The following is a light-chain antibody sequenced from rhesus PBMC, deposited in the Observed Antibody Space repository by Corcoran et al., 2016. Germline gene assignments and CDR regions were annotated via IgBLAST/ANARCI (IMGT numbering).Light chain of an antibody. CDR1: QSVGSY. Sequence: ETVVTQSPATLSLSPGEIATLSCRASQSVGSYLAWYQQKPGQAPRILIYGASSRATGITDRISGSGSGTYFTLTISSLEPEGVAVYCGQENINLFTFGPGTKLDIK. V-gene: IGKV3-24*04. CDR2: GAS. J-gene: IGKJ3*01. CDR3: QENINLFT.